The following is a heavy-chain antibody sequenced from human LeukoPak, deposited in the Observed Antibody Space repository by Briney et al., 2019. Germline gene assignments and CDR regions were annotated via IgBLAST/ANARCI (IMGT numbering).Heavy chain of an antibody. CDR1: GFTFSSYS. V-gene: IGHV3-21*01. D-gene: IGHD6-19*01. J-gene: IGHJ4*02. CDR3: AGSAGQIAVAGTY. CDR2: ISSSSSYI. Sequence: PGGSLRLSCAASGFTFSSYSMNWVRQAPGKGLEWVSSISSSSSYIYYADSVKGRFTISRDNAKNSLYLQMNSLRAEDTAVYYCAGSAGQIAVAGTYWGQGTLVTVSS.